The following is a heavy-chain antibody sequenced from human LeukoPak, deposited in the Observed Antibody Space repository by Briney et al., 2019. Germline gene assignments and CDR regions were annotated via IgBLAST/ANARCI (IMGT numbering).Heavy chain of an antibody. J-gene: IGHJ5*02. CDR1: GFTFSSYD. V-gene: IGHV3-64*01. Sequence: PGGSLRLSCAASGFTFSSYDMHWVRQAPGKGLEYVSTISSNGGKTNYANSVKGRFTISRDNPKNTLYLQMGSLRADDVAVYYCARAKAVAGTGGDNWFDPWGQGTLVTVSS. CDR2: ISSNGGKT. CDR3: ARAKAVAGTGGDNWFDP. D-gene: IGHD6-19*01.